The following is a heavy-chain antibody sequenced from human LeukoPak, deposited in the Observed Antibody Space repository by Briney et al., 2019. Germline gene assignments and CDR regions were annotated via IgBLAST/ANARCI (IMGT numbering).Heavy chain of an antibody. CDR1: GGSFSGYY. CDR2: INHSGST. CDR3: ARACSSTSCRDGYYYGMDV. J-gene: IGHJ6*02. Sequence: SETLSLTCAVYGGSFSGYYWSWIRQPPGKGLEWIGEINHSGSTNYNPSLKSRVTISVDTSKNQFSLKLSSVTAADTAVYYCARACSSTSCRDGYYYGMDVWGQGTTVTVSS. V-gene: IGHV4-34*01. D-gene: IGHD2-2*01.